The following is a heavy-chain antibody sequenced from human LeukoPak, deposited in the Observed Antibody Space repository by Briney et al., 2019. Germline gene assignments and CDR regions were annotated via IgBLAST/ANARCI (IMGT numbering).Heavy chain of an antibody. D-gene: IGHD6-13*01. V-gene: IGHV4-34*10. Sequence: PSETLSLTCAVYGGSFSGYYWSWIRQPPGKGLEWIGEINHSGSTNYNPSLKSRVTMTRDTSTSTVYMELSSLRSEDTAVYYCARESIAAAWTHFDYWGQGTLVTVSS. CDR2: INHSGST. CDR3: ARESIAAAWTHFDY. CDR1: GGSFSGYY. J-gene: IGHJ4*02.